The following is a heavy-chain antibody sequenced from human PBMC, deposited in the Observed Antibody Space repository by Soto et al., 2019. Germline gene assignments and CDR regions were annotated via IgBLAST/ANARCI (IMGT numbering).Heavy chain of an antibody. Sequence: ASVKVSCKVSGYTLSELSIHWVRQAPGKGLEWMGGFDPEDGETVYAQKFQGRVTLTEDISSDTAYMALSSLISEDTAVYYCAIATPDYGNYPRWFDPWGQGTLVTVSS. CDR3: AIATPDYGNYPRWFDP. J-gene: IGHJ5*02. CDR1: GYTLSELS. D-gene: IGHD4-17*01. CDR2: FDPEDGET. V-gene: IGHV1-24*01.